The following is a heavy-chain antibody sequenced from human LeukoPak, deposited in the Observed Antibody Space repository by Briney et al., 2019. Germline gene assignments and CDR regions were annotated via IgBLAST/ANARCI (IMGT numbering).Heavy chain of an antibody. CDR3: ARDHYYDGRGRFDP. V-gene: IGHV4-39*07. D-gene: IGHD3-16*01. CDR2: VYFDGGT. CDR1: GGSVTSGTYH. J-gene: IGHJ5*02. Sequence: SETLSLTCSVSGGSVTSGTYHWGWIRQPPGKGLEWIGSVYFDGGTHYNPSLHSRVTISVDTSKNQFSLRLSSVTAADTALYYCARDHYYDGRGRFDPWGQGTLVTVSS.